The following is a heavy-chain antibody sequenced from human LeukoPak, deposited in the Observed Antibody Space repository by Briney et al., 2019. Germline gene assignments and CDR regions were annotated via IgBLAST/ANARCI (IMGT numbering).Heavy chain of an antibody. CDR1: GGSFSAYF. CDR2: IYQSGST. J-gene: IGHJ3*01. Sequence: PSETLSLTCAVYGGSFSAYFLSWVRQPPAKGLEWIGEIYQSGSTDYNPSLTSRVTISVDTSTKQFSLRLSSVTAADTAVYYSALGQASPTAFDFWGQGTTFTVS. CDR3: ALGQASPTAFDF. V-gene: IGHV4-34*01.